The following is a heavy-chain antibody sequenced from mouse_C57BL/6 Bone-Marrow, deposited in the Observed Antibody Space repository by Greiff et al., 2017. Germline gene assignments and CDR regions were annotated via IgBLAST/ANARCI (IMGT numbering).Heavy chain of an antibody. CDR3: TIRDYYGTLMDY. V-gene: IGHV5-9-1*02. J-gene: IGHJ4*01. D-gene: IGHD1-1*01. CDR1: GFTFSSYA. Sequence: EVQLVESGEGLVKPGGSLKLSCAASGFTFSSYAMSWVRQTPEKRLEWVAYISSGGDYIYYADTVKGRFTISRDNARNTLYLQMSSLKSEDTAMYYCTIRDYYGTLMDYWGKGTSVTVAS. CDR2: ISSGGDYI.